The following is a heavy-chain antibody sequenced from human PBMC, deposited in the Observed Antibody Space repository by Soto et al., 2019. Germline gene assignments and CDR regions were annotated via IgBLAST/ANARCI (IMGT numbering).Heavy chain of an antibody. Sequence: GGSLRISCAASGFTFSSYAMSWVRQAPGKGLEWVSAISGSGGSTYYADSVKGRFTISRDSSKNTLYLQMNRLRAEDTAVYYCAKDSSGWPFDYWGQGTLVTVSS. CDR1: GFTFSSYA. CDR2: ISGSGGST. CDR3: AKDSSGWPFDY. D-gene: IGHD6-19*01. V-gene: IGHV3-23*01. J-gene: IGHJ4*02.